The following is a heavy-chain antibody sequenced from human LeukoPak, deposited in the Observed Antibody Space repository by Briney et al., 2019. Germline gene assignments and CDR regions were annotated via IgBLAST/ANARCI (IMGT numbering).Heavy chain of an antibody. CDR3: ARLSGTYGTTSRVLDS. D-gene: IGHD1-1*01. V-gene: IGHV3-23*01. Sequence: PGGPLRLSCAASGFTFTTYAVIWVRQAPGKGLEWVSAISGTAVDTFYADSVKGRFTISRDNSDNTVSLQVNSLRAEDTAVYYCARLSGTYGTTSRVLDSWGQGTLVIVSS. J-gene: IGHJ4*02. CDR1: GFTFTTYA. CDR2: ISGTAVDT.